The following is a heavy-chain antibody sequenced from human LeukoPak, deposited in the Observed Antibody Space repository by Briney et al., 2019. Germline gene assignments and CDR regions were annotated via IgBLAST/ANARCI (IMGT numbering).Heavy chain of an antibody. CDR1: GGSISSGDYY. Sequence: SETLSLTCTVSGGSISSGDYYWSWIRQPPGKGLEWIGYIYYSRSTYYNPSLKSRVTISVDTSKNQFSLKLSSVTAADTAVYYCAGRDGGSCFGSWGQGTLVTVSS. V-gene: IGHV4-30-4*08. CDR2: IYYSRST. CDR3: AGRDGGSCFGS. D-gene: IGHD2-15*01. J-gene: IGHJ5*02.